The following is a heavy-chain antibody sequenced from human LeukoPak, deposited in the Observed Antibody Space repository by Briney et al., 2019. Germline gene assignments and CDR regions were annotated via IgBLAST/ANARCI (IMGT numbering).Heavy chain of an antibody. CDR2: ISSSGSTI. CDR3: AREGGGYDSEDYYHYYMDV. CDR1: GFTFSSYE. D-gene: IGHD5-12*01. Sequence: GGSLRLSCAASGFTFSSYEMNWVRQAPGKGLECVSYISSSGSTIYYADSVKGRFTISRDNAKNSLYLQMNSLRAEDTAVYYCAREGGGYDSEDYYHYYMDVWGKGTTVTVSS. V-gene: IGHV3-48*03. J-gene: IGHJ6*03.